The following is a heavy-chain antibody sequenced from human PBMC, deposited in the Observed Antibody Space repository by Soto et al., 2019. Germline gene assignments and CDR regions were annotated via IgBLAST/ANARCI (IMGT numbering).Heavy chain of an antibody. CDR2: INPNSGGT. CDR3: ARFINWNYFFDY. CDR1: GYTFTGYY. Sequence: ASVKVSCKASGYTFTGYYMHWVRQAPGQGLEWMGWINPNSGGTNYAQKFQGRVTMTRGTSISTAYMELSRLRSDDTAVYYCARFINWNYFFDYWGQGTLVTVSS. J-gene: IGHJ4*02. D-gene: IGHD1-7*01. V-gene: IGHV1-2*02.